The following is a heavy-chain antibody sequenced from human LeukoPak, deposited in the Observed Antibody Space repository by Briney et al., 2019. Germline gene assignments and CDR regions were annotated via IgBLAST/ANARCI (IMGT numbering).Heavy chain of an antibody. D-gene: IGHD2-2*01. V-gene: IGHV4-31*03. Sequence: SETLSLTCTVSGDSISSGGYSWSWIRQHPGKGLEWIGYIYYSGSTYYNPSLKNRITLSVDTSKNQLSLNLSSVTAADTAVYYCARYCSSTFCRWFDPWGQGTLVTVSS. CDR1: GDSISSGGYS. CDR3: ARYCSSTFCRWFDP. J-gene: IGHJ5*02. CDR2: IYYSGST.